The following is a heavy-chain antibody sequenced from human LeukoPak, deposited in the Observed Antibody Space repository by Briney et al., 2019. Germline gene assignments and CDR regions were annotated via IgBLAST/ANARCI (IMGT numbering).Heavy chain of an antibody. V-gene: IGHV3-30*02. Sequence: PGGSLRLSCAASGFTFSIYAMNWVRQAPGKGLEWVAFIRYDGSNKYYADSVKGRFTISRDNSKNTLYLQMNSLRAEDTAVYYCAKGRSGMVDYWGQGTLVTVSS. D-gene: IGHD1-26*01. CDR1: GFTFSIYA. CDR2: IRYDGSNK. J-gene: IGHJ4*02. CDR3: AKGRSGMVDY.